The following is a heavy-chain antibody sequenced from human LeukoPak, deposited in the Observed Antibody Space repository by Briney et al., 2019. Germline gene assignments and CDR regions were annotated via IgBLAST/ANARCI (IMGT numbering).Heavy chain of an antibody. Sequence: SETLSLTCAVSGYSISSGYYWGWIRQPPGKGLEWIGSIYHSGSTYYNPSLKSRVTISVDTSKNQFSLKLSSVTAADTAVYYCALSTGYGGAFDIWGRGTMVTVSS. V-gene: IGHV4-38-2*01. CDR1: GYSISSGYY. CDR3: ALSTGYGGAFDI. J-gene: IGHJ3*02. CDR2: IYHSGST. D-gene: IGHD1-1*01.